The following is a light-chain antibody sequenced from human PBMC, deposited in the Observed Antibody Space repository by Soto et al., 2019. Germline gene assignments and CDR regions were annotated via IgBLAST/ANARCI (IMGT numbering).Light chain of an antibody. Sequence: QYVLTQPASVSGSSGQSITISCTGTSYNVGGYNYVSWYQQHPGKAPKLMIYDVSNRPSGVSNRFSGSKSGNTASLTISGLQAEDEADYYCSSYTSSSTGVFGTGTKVTAL. V-gene: IGLV2-14*01. J-gene: IGLJ1*01. CDR3: SSYTSSSTGV. CDR1: SYNVGGYNY. CDR2: DVS.